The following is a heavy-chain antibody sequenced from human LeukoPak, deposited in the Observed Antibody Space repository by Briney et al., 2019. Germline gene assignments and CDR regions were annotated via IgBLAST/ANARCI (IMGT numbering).Heavy chain of an antibody. Sequence: PSETLSLTCAVYGGSFSNYYWSWIRQPPGKGLEWIGEINHSGSTNYNPSLKSRVTISVDTSKNQFSLKLSSVTAADTAVYYCAREGYYYDSSGYLTGGYFDYWGQGTLVTVSS. CDR3: AREGYYYDSSGYLTGGYFDY. J-gene: IGHJ4*02. D-gene: IGHD3-22*01. V-gene: IGHV4-34*01. CDR1: GGSFSNYY. CDR2: INHSGST.